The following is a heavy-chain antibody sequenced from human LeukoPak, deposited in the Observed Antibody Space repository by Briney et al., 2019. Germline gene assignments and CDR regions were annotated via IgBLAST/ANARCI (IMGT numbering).Heavy chain of an antibody. CDR3: ATISDTAMAKVDY. D-gene: IGHD5-18*01. V-gene: IGHV4-39*07. CDR1: GGSISSSSYY. J-gene: IGHJ4*02. CDR2: IYYSGGT. Sequence: PSETLSLTCTVSGGSISSSSYYWGWIRQPPGKGLDGMGSIYYSGGTYYNPSLKSRVTISVDTSKNQFSLKLSSVTAADTAVYYCATISDTAMAKVDYWGQGTLVTVSS.